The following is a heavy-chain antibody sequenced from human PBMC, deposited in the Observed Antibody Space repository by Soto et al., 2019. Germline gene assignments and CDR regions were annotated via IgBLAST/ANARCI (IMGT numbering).Heavy chain of an antibody. V-gene: IGHV3-30-3*01. Sequence: QVQLVESGGGVVQPGRSLRLSCAASGFTFSSYAMHWVRQAPGKGLEWVAVISYDGSNKYYADSVKGRFTISRDNSKNTLYLQMNSLRAEDTAVYYCARVASKYGSGSYVGYWGQGTLVTVSS. CDR1: GFTFSSYA. CDR2: ISYDGSNK. CDR3: ARVASKYGSGSYVGY. J-gene: IGHJ4*02. D-gene: IGHD3-10*01.